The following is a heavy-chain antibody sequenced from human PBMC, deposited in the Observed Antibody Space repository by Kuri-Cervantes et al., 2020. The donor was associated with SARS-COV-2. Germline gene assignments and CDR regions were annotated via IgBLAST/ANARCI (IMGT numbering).Heavy chain of an antibody. CDR1: GFTFSSYA. J-gene: IGHJ4*02. Sequence: GGSLRLSCAASGFTFSSYAMHWVRQAPGKGLEWVAVISYDGSNKYYADSVEGRFTISRDNSKNTLYLQMNSLRAEDTAVYYCTTLIDYWGQGALVTVSS. CDR3: TTLIDY. CDR2: ISYDGSNK. V-gene: IGHV3-30-3*01.